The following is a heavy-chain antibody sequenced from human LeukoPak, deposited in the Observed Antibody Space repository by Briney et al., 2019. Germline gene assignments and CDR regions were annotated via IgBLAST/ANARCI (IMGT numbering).Heavy chain of an antibody. Sequence: PSETLSLTCTVYGGSFSGYYWSWIRQPPGKGLEWIREINHSGSTNYNPSLKSRVTIPVDTSKNQFSLKLSSLSAADTAVYYCARCKTAGGESYGYTHIPTRNYYYYYMDVWGKGTTVTVSS. V-gene: IGHV4-34*01. J-gene: IGHJ6*03. CDR2: INHSGST. CDR3: ARCKTAGGESYGYTHIPTRNYYYYYMDV. D-gene: IGHD5-18*01. CDR1: GGSFSGYY.